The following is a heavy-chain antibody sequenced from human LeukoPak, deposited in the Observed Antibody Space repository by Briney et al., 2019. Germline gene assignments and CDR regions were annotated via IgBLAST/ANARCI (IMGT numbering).Heavy chain of an antibody. D-gene: IGHD2-15*01. CDR1: GFVFSDFA. CDR3: AKGDYSGRVDYFDY. CDR2: ISASGGRT. J-gene: IGHJ4*02. Sequence: GGSLRLSCAASGFVFSDFAMNWVRQVPGKGLEWVATISASGGRTFYADSVEGRFTISRDNSRNTLDLQLNTLGVEDAAIYYCAKGDYSGRVDYFDYWGPGTPVTVSS. V-gene: IGHV3-23*01.